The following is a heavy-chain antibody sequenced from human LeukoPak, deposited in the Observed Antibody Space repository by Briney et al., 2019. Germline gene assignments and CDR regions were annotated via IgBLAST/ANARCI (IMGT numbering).Heavy chain of an antibody. J-gene: IGHJ3*02. D-gene: IGHD2-8*01. CDR1: GYTFTGYY. V-gene: IGHV1-2*02. CDR3: ARAMYALLFPMSI. Sequence: ASVKVSCKASGYTFTGYYMHWVRQAPGQGLEWMGWINPNSGGTNYAQKFQGRVTMTRDTSISTAYMELSRLRSDDTAVYYCARAMYALLFPMSIWGQGTMVTVSS. CDR2: INPNSGGT.